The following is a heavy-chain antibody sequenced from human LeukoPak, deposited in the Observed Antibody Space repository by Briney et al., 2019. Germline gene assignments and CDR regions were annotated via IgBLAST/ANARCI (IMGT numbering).Heavy chain of an antibody. Sequence: SVKVSCKASGGSFSSYALSWVRQAPGQGLEWMGGIIPIFGTANYAQKFQGRVTMTTDTSTSTAYMELRSLRSDDTAVYYCARVGYSSSTGDFDYWGQGTLVTVSS. V-gene: IGHV1-69*05. CDR3: ARVGYSSSTGDFDY. J-gene: IGHJ4*02. D-gene: IGHD6-6*01. CDR1: GGSFSSYA. CDR2: IIPIFGTA.